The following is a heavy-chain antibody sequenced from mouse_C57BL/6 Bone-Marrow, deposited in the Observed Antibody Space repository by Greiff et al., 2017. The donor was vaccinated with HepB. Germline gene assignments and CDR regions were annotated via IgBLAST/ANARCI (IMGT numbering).Heavy chain of an antibody. CDR3: TSSFITTVVASFDY. Sequence: QVQLQQSGAELVRPGASVTLSCKASGYTFTDYEMHWVKQTPVHGLEWIGAIDPETGGTAYNQKFKGKAILTADKSSSTAYMELRSLTSEDSAVYYCTSSFITTVVASFDYWGQGTTLTVSS. V-gene: IGHV1-15*01. D-gene: IGHD1-1*01. J-gene: IGHJ2*01. CDR1: GYTFTDYE. CDR2: IDPETGGT.